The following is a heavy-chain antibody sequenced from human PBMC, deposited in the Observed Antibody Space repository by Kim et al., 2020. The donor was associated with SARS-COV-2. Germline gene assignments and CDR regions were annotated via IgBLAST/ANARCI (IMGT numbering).Heavy chain of an antibody. J-gene: IGHJ4*02. CDR1: GFTFPVFW. Sequence: RGSLRLSCAASGFTFPVFWMNWVRQAPGKGLEWVANIKQDGSQKYYVDSVKGRFTISRDNAQNSLYLHMNTLRSDDTAVYYCGRASMGRFDSWGQGALVTVSS. CDR2: IKQDGSQK. D-gene: IGHD3-16*01. V-gene: IGHV3-7*01. CDR3: GRASMGRFDS.